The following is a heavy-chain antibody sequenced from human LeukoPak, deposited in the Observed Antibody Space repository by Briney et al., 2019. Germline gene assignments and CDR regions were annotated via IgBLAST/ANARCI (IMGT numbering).Heavy chain of an antibody. V-gene: IGHV3-33*01. CDR3: AREGYYDSRNGAFDI. Sequence: GRSLRLSCAASGFTFSSYGMHWVRQAPGKGLEWVAVIWYDGSNKYYADSVKGRFTISRDNSKNTLYLQMNSLRAEDTAVYYCAREGYYDSRNGAFDIWGQGTMVTVSS. D-gene: IGHD3-22*01. CDR1: GFTFSSYG. J-gene: IGHJ3*02. CDR2: IWYDGSNK.